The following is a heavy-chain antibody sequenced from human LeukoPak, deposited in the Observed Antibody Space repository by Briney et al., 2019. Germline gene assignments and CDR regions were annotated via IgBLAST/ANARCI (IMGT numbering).Heavy chain of an antibody. J-gene: IGHJ3*02. CDR2: FDPEDGET. CDR1: GYTLTELS. V-gene: IGHV1-24*01. Sequence: ASVKVSCKVSGYTLTELSMHWVRQAPGKGLEWMGGFDPEDGETIYAQKFRGRVTMTEDTSTDTAYMELSSLRSEDTAVYYCATALMEMATMGAFDIWGQGTMVTVSS. D-gene: IGHD5-24*01. CDR3: ATALMEMATMGAFDI.